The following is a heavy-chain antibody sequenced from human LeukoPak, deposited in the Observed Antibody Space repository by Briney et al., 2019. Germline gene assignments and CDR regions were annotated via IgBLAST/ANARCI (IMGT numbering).Heavy chain of an antibody. J-gene: IGHJ4*02. CDR3: ARGITMVID. Sequence: SSETLSLTCTVSGGSITSYYWSWIRQPPGKGLEWIGYIYYSGSTNYNPSLKSRVTISVDTSKNQFSLKLSSVTAADTAVYYCARGITMVIDWGQGTLVTVSS. CDR2: IYYSGST. CDR1: GGSITSYY. V-gene: IGHV4-59*01. D-gene: IGHD3-10*01.